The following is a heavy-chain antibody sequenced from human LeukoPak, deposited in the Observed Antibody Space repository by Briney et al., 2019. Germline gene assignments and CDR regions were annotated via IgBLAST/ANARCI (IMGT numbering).Heavy chain of an antibody. CDR2: ISGNSIST. D-gene: IGHD3-22*01. J-gene: IGHJ4*02. CDR3: ARQGEFSTMIVVVITVGFDY. CDR1: GFTFSSYA. V-gene: IGHV3-23*01. Sequence: PGGSLRLSCAASGFTFSSYAMSWVRQAPGKGLEWVSVISGNSISTYYADSVKGRFTISRDNSKNTLYLQMNSLRAEDTAVYYCARQGEFSTMIVVVITVGFDYWGQGTLVTVSS.